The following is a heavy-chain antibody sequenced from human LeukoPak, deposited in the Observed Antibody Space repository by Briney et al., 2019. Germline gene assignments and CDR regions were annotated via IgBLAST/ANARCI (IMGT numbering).Heavy chain of an antibody. D-gene: IGHD5-18*01. CDR2: ISYRGST. V-gene: IGHV4-31*03. Sequence: SQTLSLTCTVSGDSISSGGYYWSWIRQHPGKGLEWIGYISYRGSTYYNPSLNSRVTISVGTSKSQFSLKLSSVTAADTAVYYCARVRGYSYGELDYWGQGTLVTVS. CDR1: GDSISSGGYY. CDR3: ARVRGYSYGELDY. J-gene: IGHJ4*02.